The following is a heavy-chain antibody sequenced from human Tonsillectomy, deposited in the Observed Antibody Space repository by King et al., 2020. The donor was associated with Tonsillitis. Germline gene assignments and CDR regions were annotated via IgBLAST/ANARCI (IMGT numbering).Heavy chain of an antibody. D-gene: IGHD1-26*01. CDR1: EFTFSSYS. V-gene: IGHV3-21*01. J-gene: IGHJ2*01. Sequence: VQLVESGGGLVKPGGSLRLSCAASEFTFSSYSMNWVRQAPGKGLEWVSSISSSSSYIYYADSVKGRFTISRDNAKNSLFLQMNSLRAEDTAVYYCAEGTYSGTYFAGAGHFDRWGRGTPVTVSS. CDR2: ISSSSSYI. CDR3: AEGTYSGTYFAGAGHFDR.